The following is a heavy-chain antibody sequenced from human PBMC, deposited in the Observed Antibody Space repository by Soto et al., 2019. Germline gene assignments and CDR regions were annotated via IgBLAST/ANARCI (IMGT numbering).Heavy chain of an antibody. Sequence: GGSLRLSCAASGFTFSSYAMSWVRQAPGKGLEWVSTISSSGGSTYYADTVKGRFTISRDNSKNTLYLQMNSLRAEDTAVYYCARSSAWAFDYWGQGTLVTVS. CDR3: ARSSAWAFDY. V-gene: IGHV3-23*01. D-gene: IGHD6-19*01. CDR2: ISSSGGST. CDR1: GFTFSSYA. J-gene: IGHJ4*02.